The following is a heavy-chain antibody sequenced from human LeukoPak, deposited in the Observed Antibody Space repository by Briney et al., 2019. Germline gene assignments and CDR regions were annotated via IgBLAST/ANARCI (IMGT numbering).Heavy chain of an antibody. V-gene: IGHV3-30*04. CDR3: AAHPSSAY. D-gene: IGHD6-6*01. CDR2: ISYDGSNK. CDR1: GFTFSSYA. Sequence: GGSLRLSCAASGFTFSSYAMHWVRQAPGKGLEWVAVISYDGSNKYYADSVKGRFTISRDNSKNTLYLQMNSLRAEDTAVYYCAAHPSSAYWGRGTLVTVSS. J-gene: IGHJ4*02.